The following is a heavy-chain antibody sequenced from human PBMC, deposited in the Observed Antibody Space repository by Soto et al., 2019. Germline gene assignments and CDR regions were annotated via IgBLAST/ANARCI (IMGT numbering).Heavy chain of an antibody. CDR1: GFTFSSYS. D-gene: IGHD5-12*01. CDR2: ISSSSSTI. V-gene: IGHV3-48*02. J-gene: IGHJ6*02. Sequence: PGGSLRLSCAASGFTFSSYSMNWVRQAPGKGLEWVSYISSSSSTIYYADSVKGRFTISRDNAKNSLYLQMNSLRDEDTAVYYCARARFLFGYDSGYYYYYGMDVWGQGTTVTVSS. CDR3: ARARFLFGYDSGYYYYYGMDV.